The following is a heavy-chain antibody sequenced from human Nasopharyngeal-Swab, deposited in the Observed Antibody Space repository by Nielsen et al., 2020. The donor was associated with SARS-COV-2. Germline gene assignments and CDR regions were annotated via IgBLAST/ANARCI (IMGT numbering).Heavy chain of an antibody. Sequence: GESLKISCAASGFTFSSYGMHWVRQAPGKGLEWVAVISCDGSNKYYADSVKGRFTISRDNSKNTLYLQMNSLRAEDTAVYYCALLGVVPAATLDYWGQGTLVTVSS. CDR1: GFTFSSYG. J-gene: IGHJ4*02. CDR2: ISCDGSNK. D-gene: IGHD2-2*01. V-gene: IGHV3-30*03. CDR3: ALLGVVPAATLDY.